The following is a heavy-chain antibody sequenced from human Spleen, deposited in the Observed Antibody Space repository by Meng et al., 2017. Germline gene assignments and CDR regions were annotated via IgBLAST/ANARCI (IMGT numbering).Heavy chain of an antibody. CDR1: GGISSNYV. CDR2: INPNSGGA. Sequence: ASVKVSCKAPGGISSNYVIGWVRQAPGQGLEWMGRINPNSGGADLPQKFQGRVTMTRATSTRTAYMELNRLRSDDTAVYYCARGNTAMANFDYWGQGTLVTVSS. CDR3: ARGNTAMANFDY. D-gene: IGHD5-18*01. V-gene: IGHV1-2*06. J-gene: IGHJ4*02.